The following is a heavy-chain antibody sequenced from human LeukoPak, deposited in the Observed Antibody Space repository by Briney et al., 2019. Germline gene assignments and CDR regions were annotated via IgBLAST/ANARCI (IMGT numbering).Heavy chain of an antibody. CDR1: GFTFSNYW. CDR2: INQDGTER. V-gene: IGHV3-7*01. J-gene: IGHJ4*02. D-gene: IGHD2-21*02. Sequence: PGGSLRLSCAASGFTFSNYWMSWVRQAPGTGLEWVAYINQDGTERFYVESVKGRGTISRDNAKNSLFLQMNSLRVEDTAVYYCVRGIVTAPGLDYWGQGTLATVSS. CDR3: VRGIVTAPGLDY.